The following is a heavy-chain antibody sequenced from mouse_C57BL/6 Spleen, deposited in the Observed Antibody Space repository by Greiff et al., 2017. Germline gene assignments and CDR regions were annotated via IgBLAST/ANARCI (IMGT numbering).Heavy chain of an antibody. V-gene: IGHV1-64*01. CDR2: INPNSGST. J-gene: IGHJ3*01. Sequence: QVQLQQSGAELVKPGASVKLSCKASGYTFTSYWMHWVKQRPGQGLEWIGMINPNSGSTNYNEKFKSKATLTVDKSSSTAYMQLSSLTSEDSAVYYCARAYYDYGSSPWFAYWGQGTLVTVSA. CDR1: GYTFTSYW. CDR3: ARAYYDYGSSPWFAY. D-gene: IGHD2-4*01.